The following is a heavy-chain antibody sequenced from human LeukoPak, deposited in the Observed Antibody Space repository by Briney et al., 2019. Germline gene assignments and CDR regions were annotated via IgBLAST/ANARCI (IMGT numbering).Heavy chain of an antibody. CDR3: AKGEMTTVTPFDY. D-gene: IGHD4-11*01. Sequence: GGSLRLSCAASGFTFSSYAMRWVRQAPGRGLEWVSAISGSGGSTYYADSVKGRFTISRDNSKNTLYLQMNSLRAEDTAVYYCAKGEMTTVTPFDYWGQGTLVTVSS. CDR1: GFTFSSYA. CDR2: ISGSGGST. V-gene: IGHV3-23*01. J-gene: IGHJ4*02.